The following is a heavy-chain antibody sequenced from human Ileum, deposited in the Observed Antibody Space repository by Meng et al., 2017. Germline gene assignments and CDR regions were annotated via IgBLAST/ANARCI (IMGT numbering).Heavy chain of an antibody. Sequence: GESLKISCTGSGYMFTDYWIAWVRQMPGKGLECMGIIFAHDSQTIYTPSIQGQVTMSVDKSIRTAYLQGNSLQASDTATYYCATTMHGNYRWNYWGRGPLVTVSS. V-gene: IGHV5-51*01. CDR1: GYMFTDYW. J-gene: IGHJ4*02. D-gene: IGHD4-11*01. CDR3: ATTMHGNYRWNY. CDR2: IFAHDSQT.